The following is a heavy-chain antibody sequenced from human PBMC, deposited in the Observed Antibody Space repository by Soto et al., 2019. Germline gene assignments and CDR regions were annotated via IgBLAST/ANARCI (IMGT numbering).Heavy chain of an antibody. J-gene: IGHJ6*02. D-gene: IGHD2-2*01. CDR2: IKQDGSEK. CDR1: GFTFSSYW. CDR3: AREDQLLHYYGMDV. Sequence: EVQLVESGGGLVQPGGSLRLSCAASGFTFSSYWMSWVRQAPGKGLEWVANIKQDGSEKYYVDSVKGRFTISRDNAKNSLYLQMNSLRVEDTAVYYCAREDQLLHYYGMDVWGQGTTVTVSS. V-gene: IGHV3-7*04.